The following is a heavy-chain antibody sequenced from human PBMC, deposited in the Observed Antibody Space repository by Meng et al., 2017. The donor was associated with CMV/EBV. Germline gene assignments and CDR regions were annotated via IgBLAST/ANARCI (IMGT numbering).Heavy chain of an antibody. CDR1: GFTFDDYA. V-gene: IGHV3-9*01. D-gene: IGHD6-6*01. CDR3: AKAAARSWFDP. J-gene: IGHJ5*02. CDR2: ISWNSGSI. Sequence: GGSLRLSCAASGFTFDDYAMHWVRQAPGKGLEWVSGISWNSGSIGYADSVKGRFTISRDNAKNSLYLQMNSLRAEDTALYYCAKAAARSWFDPWGQVTLVTVSS.